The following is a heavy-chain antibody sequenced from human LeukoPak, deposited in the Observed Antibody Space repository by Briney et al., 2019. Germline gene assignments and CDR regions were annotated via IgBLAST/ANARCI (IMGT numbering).Heavy chain of an antibody. D-gene: IGHD2-8*01. CDR3: AREGSVCINAVCRDFDS. Sequence: GGSLRLSCAASGFTFDDCAMRWVRQVPGKGLEWVATISRESAFIRYADSVKGRFTISRDNAKNSLHLQMNSLRDEDTALYYCAREGSVCINAVCRDFDSWGQGTLVTVSS. V-gene: IGHV3-9*01. CDR1: GFTFDDCA. J-gene: IGHJ4*02. CDR2: ISRESAFI.